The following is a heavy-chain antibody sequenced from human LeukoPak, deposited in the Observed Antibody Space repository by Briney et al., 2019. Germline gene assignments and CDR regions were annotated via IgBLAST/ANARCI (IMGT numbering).Heavy chain of an antibody. D-gene: IGHD6-13*01. Sequence: ASVKVSCKASGYTFTGYYMHWVRQAPGQGLEWMGWINPNSGGTNYAQKFQGRVTMTRDTSISTAYMELSRLRSDDTAVYYCARVRAAAGYYYMDVWGKGTTVTIS. CDR2: INPNSGGT. J-gene: IGHJ6*03. CDR1: GYTFTGYY. CDR3: ARVRAAAGYYYMDV. V-gene: IGHV1-2*02.